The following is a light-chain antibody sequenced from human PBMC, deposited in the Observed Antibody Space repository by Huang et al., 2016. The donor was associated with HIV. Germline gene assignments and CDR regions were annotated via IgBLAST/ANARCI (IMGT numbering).Light chain of an antibody. J-gene: IGKJ4*01. CDR2: DAS. V-gene: IGKV3-11*01. CDR1: QNVSSY. CDR3: QQRSNWAPIT. Sequence: EIVLTQSPATLSLSPGERATLSCRASQNVSSYLAWYQQKPGQAPRLLIYDASNRATGSPARFSGSGSGTDFTLTISSLEPEDFAVYYCQQRSNWAPITFGGGTKVEIK.